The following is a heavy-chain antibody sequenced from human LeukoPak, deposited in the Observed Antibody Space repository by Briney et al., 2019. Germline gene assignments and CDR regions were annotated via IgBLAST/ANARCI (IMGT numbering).Heavy chain of an antibody. CDR3: GKGRYFDWFFNPHVFDY. V-gene: IGHV3-64*02. CDR2: INSNGGST. J-gene: IGHJ4*02. D-gene: IGHD3-9*01. Sequence: GGSLRLSCAASGFTFSSYAMHWVRQAPGKGLEYVSAINSNGGSTSYADSVKGRFTISRDNSKNTLYLQMNNLRAEDTAVYYCGKGRYFDWFFNPHVFDYWGQGNLVTVSS. CDR1: GFTFSSYA.